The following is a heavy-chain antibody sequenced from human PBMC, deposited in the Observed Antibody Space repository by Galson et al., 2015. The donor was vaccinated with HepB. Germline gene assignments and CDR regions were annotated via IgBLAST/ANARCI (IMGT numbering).Heavy chain of an antibody. V-gene: IGHV1-18*01. CDR1: GYTFSSYG. Sequence: SVKVSCKASGYTFSSYGISWVRQAPGQGLEWMAWISAYNGNTIYAQKLQGRVTMTTDTSTSTAYMELRSLRSDDTGVYYCARDSGRPGQYWYFDLWGRGSLVIVS. J-gene: IGHJ2*01. D-gene: IGHD1-26*01. CDR3: ARDSGRPGQYWYFDL. CDR2: ISAYNGNT.